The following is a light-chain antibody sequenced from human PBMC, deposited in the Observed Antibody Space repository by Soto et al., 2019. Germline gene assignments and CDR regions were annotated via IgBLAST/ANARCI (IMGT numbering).Light chain of an antibody. J-gene: IGLJ1*01. CDR1: GSNIAFDT. CDR2: SNS. Sequence: QSVLTHPPSASWTPGHRVTTSCSGSGSNIAFDTVDWYQQLPGAAPKLLIYSNSQRPLGVPVRFSGSKSGTSASLAISGLQSDHEADYYCAAWDGSVYVFGIGTKVTAL. CDR3: AAWDGSVYV. V-gene: IGLV1-44*01.